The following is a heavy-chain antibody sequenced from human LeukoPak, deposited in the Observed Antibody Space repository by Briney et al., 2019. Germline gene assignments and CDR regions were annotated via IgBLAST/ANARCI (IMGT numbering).Heavy chain of an antibody. D-gene: IGHD3-22*01. CDR1: GGTFSSYA. J-gene: IGHJ3*02. CDR2: IIPILGIA. CDR3: ARGHYYDSSGYLRMGAFDI. Sequence: SVKVSCKASGGTFSSYAISWVRQAPGQGLEWMGRIIPILGIANYAQKFQGRVTITADKSTSTAYMELSSLRSEDTAVYYCARGHYYDSSGYLRMGAFDIWGQGTMVTVSS. V-gene: IGHV1-69*04.